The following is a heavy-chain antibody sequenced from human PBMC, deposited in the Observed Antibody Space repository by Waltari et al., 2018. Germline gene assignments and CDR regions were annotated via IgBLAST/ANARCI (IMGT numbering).Heavy chain of an antibody. CDR2: IYYSGST. D-gene: IGHD2-15*01. CDR3: ARQIVVVAATPGYFDS. CDR1: GDSVCSAIYY. Sequence: QVQLQESGPGLVKPSETLSLTCTVSGDSVCSAIYYWSWIRQPPGKGLEWIGNIYYSGSTNYNPSFNSRVTISVDTSKNQFSLNLTSVTATDTAVYYCARQIVVVAATPGYFDSWGQGTLVAVSS. V-gene: IGHV4-61*01. J-gene: IGHJ4*02.